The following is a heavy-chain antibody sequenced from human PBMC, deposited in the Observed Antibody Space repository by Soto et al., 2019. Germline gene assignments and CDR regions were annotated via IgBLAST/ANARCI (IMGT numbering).Heavy chain of an antibody. D-gene: IGHD2-21*02. CDR2: IYYSGDT. V-gene: IGHV4-30-4*01. CDR3: ARDLWGYCGADCYPLDV. J-gene: IGHJ6*02. CDR1: GDSIISGDYY. Sequence: SETLSLTCTVSGDSIISGDYYWSWIRQTPGKGLEWIGYIYYSGDTNYNPSLKSRVIISVDTSKNQFSLKLSSVTAADTAVYYCARDLWGYCGADCYPLDVWGQGTTVTVSS.